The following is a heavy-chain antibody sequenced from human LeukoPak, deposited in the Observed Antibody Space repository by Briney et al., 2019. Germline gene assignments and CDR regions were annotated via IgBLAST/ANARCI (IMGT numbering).Heavy chain of an antibody. Sequence: GGSLRLSCAASGFTFADYGMSWVRQAPRKGLEWVSGITGNGGSVGYADAMKGRFTVSRDNAKNSLYLQMNSLRDEDTALYYCSRDHVGSGYYYFDSPGQVTLVTVSS. D-gene: IGHD3-22*01. CDR2: ITGNGGSV. CDR1: GFTFADYG. V-gene: IGHV3-20*04. CDR3: SRDHVGSGYYYFDS. J-gene: IGHJ4*02.